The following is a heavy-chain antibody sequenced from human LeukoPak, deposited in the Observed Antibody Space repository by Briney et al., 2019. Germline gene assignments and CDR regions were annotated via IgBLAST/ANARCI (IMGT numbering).Heavy chain of an antibody. D-gene: IGHD2-2*01. J-gene: IGHJ4*02. V-gene: IGHV1-69*13. CDR1: GGTFSSYA. CDR3: AFPRGYCSSTSCFRFDY. CDR2: IIPIFGTA. Sequence: ASVKVSCKASGGTFSSYAISWVRQAPGQGLEWMGGIIPIFGTANYAQKFQGRVTITADESTSTAYMELSSLRSEDTAVYYCAFPRGYCSSTSCFRFDYWGQGTLVTVSS.